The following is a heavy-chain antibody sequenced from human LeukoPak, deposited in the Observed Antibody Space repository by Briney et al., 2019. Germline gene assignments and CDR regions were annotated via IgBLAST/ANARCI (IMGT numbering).Heavy chain of an antibody. V-gene: IGHV4-4*07. D-gene: IGHD6-13*01. CDR1: GGSISSYY. Sequence: ASETLSLTCTVPGGSISSYYWSWIRQPAGKGLEWIGRIYTSGSTNYNPSLKSRVTMSVDTSKNQFSLKLSPVTAADTAVYYCARDYQQQLVRKYYYYYYMDVWGKGTTVTVSS. CDR2: IYTSGST. J-gene: IGHJ6*03. CDR3: ARDYQQQLVRKYYYYYYMDV.